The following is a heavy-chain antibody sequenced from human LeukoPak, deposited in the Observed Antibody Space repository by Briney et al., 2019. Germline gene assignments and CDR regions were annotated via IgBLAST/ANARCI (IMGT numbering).Heavy chain of an antibody. CDR1: GFTFSSYA. V-gene: IGHV3-23*01. D-gene: IGHD4-23*01. CDR2: ISGSAGST. CDR3: AKSYSGGSHDAFDT. Sequence: GGLRLSCAASGFTFSSYAMSWVRQAPGKGLECVSVISGSAGSTYYADSVKGRFIISRDNSNNTLYLQMNSLRAEDTAVYFCAKSYSGGSHDAFDTWGQGTTVTVSS. J-gene: IGHJ3*02.